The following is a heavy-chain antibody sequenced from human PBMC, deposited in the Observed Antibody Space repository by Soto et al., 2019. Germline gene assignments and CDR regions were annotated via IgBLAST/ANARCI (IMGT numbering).Heavy chain of an antibody. J-gene: IGHJ4*02. CDR2: FDPEDGET. CDR3: AAGGTRWLHSPFDY. D-gene: IGHD1-1*01. CDR1: GHTLTELS. V-gene: IGHV1-24*01. Sequence: QVQLVQSGAEVKKPGASVKVSCKVSGHTLTELSMHWVRLAPGKGLEWMGGFDPEDGETISAQKFQGRVTMTEDTSTDSTYLELSSLRSEDTAVYYCAAGGTRWLHSPFDYWGQGTLVTIFS.